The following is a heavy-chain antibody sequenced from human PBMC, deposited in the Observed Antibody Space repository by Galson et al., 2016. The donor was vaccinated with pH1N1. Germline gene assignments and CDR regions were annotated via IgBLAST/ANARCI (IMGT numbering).Heavy chain of an antibody. J-gene: IGHJ2*01. V-gene: IGHV4-39*01. CDR1: GASVTSRSHY. D-gene: IGHD6-13*01. Sequence: SETLSLTCTVSGASVTSRSHYWDWIRQPPGKGLEWLGNIHSSGSSYYNPSLKSRVSISVDTSKNQFSLHVRSVTAADTAVYYCASRGSSFWVFWGRGTLVTVSS. CDR3: ASRGSSFWVF. CDR2: IHSSGSS.